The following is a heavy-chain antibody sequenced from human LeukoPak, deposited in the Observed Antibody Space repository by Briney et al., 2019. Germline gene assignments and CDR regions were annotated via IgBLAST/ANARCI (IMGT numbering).Heavy chain of an antibody. D-gene: IGHD3-22*01. V-gene: IGHV4-59*08. CDR2: IYYSGST. J-gene: IGHJ5*02. CDR3: ARSSGYLFDP. CDR1: GGSISSYY. Sequence: PSETLSLTCTVSGGSISSYYWSWIRQPPGKGLEWIGYIYYSGSTNYNPSLKSRVTISVDTSKNQFSLKLSSVTAADTAVYYCARSSGYLFDPWGQGTLVTVSS.